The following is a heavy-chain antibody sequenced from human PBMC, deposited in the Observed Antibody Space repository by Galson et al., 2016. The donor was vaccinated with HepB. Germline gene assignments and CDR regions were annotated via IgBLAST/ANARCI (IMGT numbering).Heavy chain of an antibody. CDR2: IEIGGIK. CDR3: AAGNGGIDS. D-gene: IGHD3-16*01. CDR1: GFSIDSLF. V-gene: IGHV3-53*01. J-gene: IGHJ4*02. Sequence: LRLSCAVSGFSIDSLFMTWIRQAPGKGLEFVSIIEIGGIKHYADSVEGRFAVSGDSSKNTVYLQMNSLTVEDTALYYCAAGNGGIDSWGQGTLVTVSS.